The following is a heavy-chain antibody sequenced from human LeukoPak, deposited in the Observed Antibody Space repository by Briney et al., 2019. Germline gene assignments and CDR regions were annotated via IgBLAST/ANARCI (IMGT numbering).Heavy chain of an antibody. CDR2: INPHSGDT. Sequence: PGASVKVSCTASGYTFTVYYMHWVRQAPGQGLEWMGYINPHSGDTIYAPNFQGRVTMTRDTSNSTVYMELSNLRSDDTAVYYCSTEDKYCSSPSCNDYWGQGTLVTVSS. D-gene: IGHD2-2*01. J-gene: IGHJ4*02. V-gene: IGHV1-2*02. CDR1: GYTFTVYY. CDR3: STEDKYCSSPSCNDY.